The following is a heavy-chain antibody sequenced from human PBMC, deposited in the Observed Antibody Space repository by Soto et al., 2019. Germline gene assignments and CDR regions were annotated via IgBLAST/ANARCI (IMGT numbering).Heavy chain of an antibody. CDR1: GYSFMSYT. CDR3: ATNPSGFGAFDT. D-gene: IGHD6-19*01. CDR2: INTGNGFP. Sequence: QAQLVQSGAEVKKPGASVKVSCRASGYSFMSYTLYWLRQAPGQRLEWMGWINTGNGFPKYSQNFRGRVTFTRDTSTNTAYMDLGSLTSEDTAVYYCATNPSGFGAFDTWGQGTMVAVSS. J-gene: IGHJ3*02. V-gene: IGHV1-3*04.